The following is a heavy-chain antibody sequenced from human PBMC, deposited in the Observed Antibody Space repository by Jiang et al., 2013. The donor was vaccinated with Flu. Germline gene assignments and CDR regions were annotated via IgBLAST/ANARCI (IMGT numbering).Heavy chain of an antibody. Sequence: SGAEVKKPGSSVKVSCKASGGFSSSYGISWVRQAPGQGLEWMGVIIPILGITNYAQKFQGKITITADRSTTTAYLELRSLKSDDTAVYYCARESGYWGQGTLVTVSS. J-gene: IGHJ4*02. CDR2: IIPILGIT. CDR3: ARESGY. V-gene: IGHV1-69*10. CDR1: GGFSSSYG.